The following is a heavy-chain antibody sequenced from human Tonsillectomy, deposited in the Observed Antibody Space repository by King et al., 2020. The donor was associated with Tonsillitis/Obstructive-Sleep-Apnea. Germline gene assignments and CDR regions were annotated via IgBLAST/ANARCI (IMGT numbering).Heavy chain of an antibody. CDR1: GYTFTSYY. CDR3: TRDAPITGTTFDY. V-gene: IGHV1-46*01. J-gene: IGHJ4*02. Sequence: VQLVESGAEVKKPGASVKVSCKASGYTFTSYYMHWMRQAPGQGLEWMGIINPSGGSTSYAQKFQGRVTMTRDTSTSTVYMELSSLRSDDTAVYYCTRDAPITGTTFDYWGQGTLVTVSS. D-gene: IGHD1-7*01. CDR2: INPSGGST.